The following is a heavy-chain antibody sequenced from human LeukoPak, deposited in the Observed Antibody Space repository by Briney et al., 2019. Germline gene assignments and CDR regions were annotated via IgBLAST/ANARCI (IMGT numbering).Heavy chain of an antibody. CDR3: ARDGFTVTLLADY. Sequence: PGGSLRLSCAASGFTLSSYGMHWVRQAPGKGLEWVAVLSYDGSNNYYADSVRGRFTISRDNSKSTLYLQMNSLRAEDTAVYYCARDGFTVTLLADYWGQGTLVTVSS. V-gene: IGHV3-30*03. CDR1: GFTLSSYG. CDR2: LSYDGSNN. D-gene: IGHD4-17*01. J-gene: IGHJ4*02.